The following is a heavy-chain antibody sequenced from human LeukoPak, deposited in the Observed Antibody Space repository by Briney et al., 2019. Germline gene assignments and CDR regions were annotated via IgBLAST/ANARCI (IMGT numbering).Heavy chain of an antibody. V-gene: IGHV4-4*02. Sequence: SETLSLTCAVSGGSISSSNWWSWVRQPPGKGLEWIGEIYHSGSTNYDPSLKSRVTISVDKSKNQFSLKLSSVTAADTGVYYCARGDGVIGDIGIGSWYFDLWGRGTLVAVSS. CDR2: IYHSGST. D-gene: IGHD2/OR15-2a*01. CDR3: ARGDGVIGDIGIGSWYFDL. CDR1: GGSISSSNW. J-gene: IGHJ2*01.